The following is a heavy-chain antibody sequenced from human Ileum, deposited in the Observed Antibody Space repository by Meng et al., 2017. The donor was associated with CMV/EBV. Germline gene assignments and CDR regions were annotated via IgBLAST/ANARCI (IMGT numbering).Heavy chain of an antibody. Sequence: ASVKVSCKASGYTFTSYGISWVRRAPGQGLEWMGWISTDNGNTNYAQSFQGRVTLTTDASTSTAYMELRGLRSDDTAVYYCARDRVPNDFWNGWGSKGMDVWGQGTTVTVSS. CDR2: ISTDNGNT. J-gene: IGHJ6*02. V-gene: IGHV1-18*01. D-gene: IGHD3-3*01. CDR3: ARDRVPNDFWNGWGSKGMDV. CDR1: GYTFTSYG.